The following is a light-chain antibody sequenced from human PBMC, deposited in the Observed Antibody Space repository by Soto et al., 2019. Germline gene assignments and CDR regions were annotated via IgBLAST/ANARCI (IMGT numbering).Light chain of an antibody. V-gene: IGKV4-1*01. J-gene: IGKJ1*01. Sequence: DIVMTQSPDSLAVSLGERATIDCKSSQNILYSSNNKNYLAWYQQKPGQHPRLLFYWASTLESGVPARFSGSGSAAHFTRAFTGLQPEDVEFYYCQQYYCSPWTFGQGTTVEVK. CDR1: QNILYSSNNKNY. CDR2: WAS. CDR3: QQYYCSPWT.